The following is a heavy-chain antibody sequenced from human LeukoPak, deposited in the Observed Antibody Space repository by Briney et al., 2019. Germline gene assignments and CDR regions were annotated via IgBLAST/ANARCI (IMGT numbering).Heavy chain of an antibody. CDR2: IDDRGNI. D-gene: IGHD1-26*01. Sequence: SETLSLTCAVYGDSFSGYFWSWIRQSPGKGLVWFGEIDDRGNIFYNPSLKSRVTTSADTSKSQFSLKVRSVTAADTAVYYCARKWVHNTLDIWGQGTMVTVSS. CDR3: ARKWVHNTLDI. J-gene: IGHJ3*02. V-gene: IGHV4-34*01. CDR1: GDSFSGYF.